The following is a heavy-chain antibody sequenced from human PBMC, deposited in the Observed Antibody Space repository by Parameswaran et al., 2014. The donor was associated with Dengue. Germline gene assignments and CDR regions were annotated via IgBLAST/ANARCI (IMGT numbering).Heavy chain of an antibody. V-gene: IGHV3-66*01. D-gene: IGHD3-10*01. Sequence: VRQAPGKGLEWVSVIYSGGSTYYADSVKGRFTISRDNSKNTLYLQMNSLRAEDTAVYYCARDYFYRTVGDDAFDIWGQGTMVTVSS. CDR3: ARDYFYRTVGDDAFDI. J-gene: IGHJ3*02. CDR2: IYSGGST.